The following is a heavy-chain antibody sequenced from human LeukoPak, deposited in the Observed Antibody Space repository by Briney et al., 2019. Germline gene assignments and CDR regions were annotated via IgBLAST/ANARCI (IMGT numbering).Heavy chain of an antibody. Sequence: PSEPLSLTCTVSGGSISGYYWSWIRLPPGKGLEWIGYISYSGSTNYNPSLKRRVTISVDTSKNQFSLKLSSVTAADTAVYYCARDRERAFDIWGQGTLVTVSS. CDR2: ISYSGST. CDR1: GGSISGYY. V-gene: IGHV4-59*01. D-gene: IGHD1-26*01. CDR3: ARDRERAFDI. J-gene: IGHJ3*02.